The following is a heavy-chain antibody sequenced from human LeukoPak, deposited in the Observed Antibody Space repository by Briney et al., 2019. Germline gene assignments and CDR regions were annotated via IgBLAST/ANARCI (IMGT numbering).Heavy chain of an antibody. CDR1: GYTFTGYY. J-gene: IGHJ4*02. CDR2: INPNSGGT. V-gene: IGHV1-2*02. Sequence: ASVKVSCKASGYTFTGYYMHWVRQAPGQGLEWMGWINPNSGGTNYAQKFQGGVTMTRDTSISTAYMELSRLRSDDTAVYYCARSPLVRGIMRLSERLDYWGQGTLVTVSS. CDR3: ARSPLVRGIMRLSERLDY. D-gene: IGHD3-10*01.